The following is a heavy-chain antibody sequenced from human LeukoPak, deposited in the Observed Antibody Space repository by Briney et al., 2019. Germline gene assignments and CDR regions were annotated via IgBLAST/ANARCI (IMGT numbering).Heavy chain of an antibody. CDR2: IKQDGSEK. V-gene: IGHV3-7*05. CDR3: ARDRRSLTGNPLDY. J-gene: IGHJ4*02. CDR1: GFTFSHFW. D-gene: IGHD4-23*01. Sequence: PGGSLRLSCAASGFTFSHFWMNWVRQAPGKGLEWVANIKQDGSEKYYVDSVKGRFTISRDNAQKSLYLQMNSLRAEDTAVYYCARDRRSLTGNPLDYWGQGTLVTVSS.